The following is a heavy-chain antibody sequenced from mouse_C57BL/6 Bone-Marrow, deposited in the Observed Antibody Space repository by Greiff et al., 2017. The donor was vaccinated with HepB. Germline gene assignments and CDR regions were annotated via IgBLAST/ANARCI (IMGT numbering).Heavy chain of an antibody. D-gene: IGHD2-2*01. CDR2: TFYSGIT. J-gene: IGHJ1*03. CDR1: GFSINSDCY. Sequence: EVQLQQSGPSLVRPSQTLSLTCTVTGFSINSDCYWIWIRQFPGNKLEYIGYTFYSGITYYNPSLESRTYITRDTSKNQFSLKLSSVTTEDTATYYCARWGYDGYWYFDVWGTGTTVTVSS. V-gene: IGHV3-3*01. CDR3: ARWGYDGYWYFDV.